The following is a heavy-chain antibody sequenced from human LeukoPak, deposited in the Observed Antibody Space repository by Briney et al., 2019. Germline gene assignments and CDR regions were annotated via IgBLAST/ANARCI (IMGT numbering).Heavy chain of an antibody. J-gene: IGHJ4*02. D-gene: IGHD3-16*01. CDR3: ARDSHLGVNY. CDR1: GGSISSYY. Sequence: PSETLSLTCTVSGGSISSYYWSWIRQPPGKGLEWIGYIYYSGSTNYNPSLKSRVTISVDTSKNQFSLKLSSVTAADTAVYYCARDSHLGVNYWGQGTLVTVSS. V-gene: IGHV4-59*01. CDR2: IYYSGST.